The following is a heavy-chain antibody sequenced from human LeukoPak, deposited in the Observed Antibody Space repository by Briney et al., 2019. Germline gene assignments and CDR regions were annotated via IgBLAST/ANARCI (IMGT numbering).Heavy chain of an antibody. D-gene: IGHD3-22*01. Sequence: GGSLRLSCVASGFTFSSYGMHWVRQAPGKGLEWVAVIWYDGSNKYYADSVKGRFTISRDNSKNTLYLQMNSLRAEDTAVYYCARSTYYYDSSGYLYPSFFDYWGQGNLVTVSS. CDR2: IWYDGSNK. CDR3: ARSTYYYDSSGYLYPSFFDY. CDR1: GFTFSSYG. J-gene: IGHJ4*02. V-gene: IGHV3-33*08.